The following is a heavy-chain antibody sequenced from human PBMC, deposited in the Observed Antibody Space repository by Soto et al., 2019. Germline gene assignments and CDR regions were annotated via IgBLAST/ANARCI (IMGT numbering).Heavy chain of an antibody. CDR3: ARGWRRYCSSGICSPLGFDS. CDR1: GGSITSSGSS. V-gene: IGHV4-31*03. Sequence: QVQLQESGPGLVKPSQTLSLTCTVSGGSITSSGSSYSWVRHHPGKGLEWIGYIYHSGSTYYNPSLKSRVIISMDTSKNQICLKLSAVTAADTAVYYCARGWRRYCSSGICSPLGFDSWGQGTLVPVSS. J-gene: IGHJ4*02. CDR2: IYHSGST. D-gene: IGHD2-8*01.